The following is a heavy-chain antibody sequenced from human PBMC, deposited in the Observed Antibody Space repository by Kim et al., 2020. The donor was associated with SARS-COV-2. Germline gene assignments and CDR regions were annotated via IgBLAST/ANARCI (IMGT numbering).Heavy chain of an antibody. J-gene: IGHJ4*02. D-gene: IGHD6-19*01. V-gene: IGHV1-3*04. CDR2: INTANRNT. CDR3: ARQWLVRGLFDY. Sequence: ASVKVSCKASGYTFTNYAIHWVRQAPGQRLEWMGLINTANRNTNSSPKFRGRVTITSDTSASTVYMELNSLTFEDTAVYSCARQWLVRGLFDYWGQGTLLIVSS. CDR1: GYTFTNYA.